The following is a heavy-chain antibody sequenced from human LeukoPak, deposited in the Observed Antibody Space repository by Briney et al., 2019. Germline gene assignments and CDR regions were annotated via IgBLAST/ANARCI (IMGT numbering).Heavy chain of an antibody. CDR1: GGSFSGYY. V-gene: IGHV4-34*01. CDR2: INHSGST. J-gene: IGHJ6*03. D-gene: IGHD6-13*01. Sequence: SETLSLTCAVYGGSFSGYYWSWIRQPPGKGLEWIGEINHSGSTNYNPSLKSRVTISVDTSKNQFSLKLSSVTAADTAVYYCARRSRGIAAAGPPYYYYYYMDVWGKGTTVTVSS. CDR3: ARRSRGIAAAGPPYYYYYYMDV.